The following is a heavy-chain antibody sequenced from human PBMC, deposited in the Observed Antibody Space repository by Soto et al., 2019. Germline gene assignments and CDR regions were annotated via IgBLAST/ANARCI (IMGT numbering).Heavy chain of an antibody. Sequence: QVQLVQSGAEVKKPGASVKVSCKASGYTFTTYVMHWVRQAPGQRLEWMGWINAGNDNTKYSQKFQGRVTITRDTSASTVYMELISLSSEDTAVYYCASVGQYYYGMDVWGQGTPVPVPS. CDR3: ASVGQYYYGMDV. CDR2: INAGNDNT. J-gene: IGHJ6*02. V-gene: IGHV1-3*01. CDR1: GYTFTTYV. D-gene: IGHD3-3*01.